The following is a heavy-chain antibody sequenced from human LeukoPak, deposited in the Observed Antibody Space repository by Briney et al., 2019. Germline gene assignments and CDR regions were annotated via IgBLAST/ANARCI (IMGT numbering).Heavy chain of an antibody. D-gene: IGHD7-27*01. J-gene: IGHJ4*02. CDR3: AKDGGLWVSAHWGDS. CDR1: GFTFSSYT. Sequence: GGSLRLSCAASGFTFSSYTMSWVRQAPGKGLEWVSTITTSDGNTYYADSVKGRFTVSRDNSKNTLFPQMNSLRAEDTAVYYCAKDGGLWVSAHWGDSWGRGTLVTVSS. CDR2: ITTSDGNT. V-gene: IGHV3-23*01.